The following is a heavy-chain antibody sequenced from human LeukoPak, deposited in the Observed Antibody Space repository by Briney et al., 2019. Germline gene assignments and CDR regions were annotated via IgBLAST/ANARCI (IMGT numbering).Heavy chain of an antibody. V-gene: IGHV4-34*01. CDR2: IDHSGST. D-gene: IGHD4-23*01. Sequence: SETLSLTCAVHGGSFTGYYWSWIRQPPGKELKWIGEIDHSGSTKYSSSLKSRVTISIDKSENQFSLKLTSVTAADTGVYFRARDLTGVRLRWLKLGFDSWGQGVLVTVSS. J-gene: IGHJ4*02. CDR3: ARDLTGVRLRWLKLGFDS. CDR1: GGSFTGYY.